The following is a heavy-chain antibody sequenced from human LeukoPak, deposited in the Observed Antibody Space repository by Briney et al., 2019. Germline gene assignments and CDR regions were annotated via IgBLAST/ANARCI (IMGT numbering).Heavy chain of an antibody. Sequence: GRSLRLSCAASGFTFSSYGMHWVRQAPGKGLEWVAVIWYDGSNKYYADSVKGRFTISRDNSKNTLYLQMNSLRAEDTAVYYCARGSSGWYLSFDYWGQGTLVTVSS. CDR1: GFTFSSYG. CDR3: ARGSSGWYLSFDY. D-gene: IGHD6-19*01. V-gene: IGHV3-33*01. J-gene: IGHJ4*02. CDR2: IWYDGSNK.